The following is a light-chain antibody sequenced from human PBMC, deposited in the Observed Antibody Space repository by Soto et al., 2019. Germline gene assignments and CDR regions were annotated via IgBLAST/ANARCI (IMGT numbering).Light chain of an antibody. J-gene: IGKJ4*01. Sequence: DIQMTQSPSSLSASVGDRVTITCRASQIIINFLNWYQQRPGKAPELLVYAASNLESGVPSRFSGSGSGTDFTLTISSLQPEDFATYYCQQSYSTPLTFGGGTKVDI. CDR2: AAS. CDR3: QQSYSTPLT. CDR1: QIIINF. V-gene: IGKV1-39*01.